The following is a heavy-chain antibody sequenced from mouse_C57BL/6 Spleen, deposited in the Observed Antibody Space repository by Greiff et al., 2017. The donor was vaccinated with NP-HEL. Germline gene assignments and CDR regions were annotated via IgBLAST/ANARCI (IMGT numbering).Heavy chain of an antibody. Sequence: EVQLVESGPGLVKPSQSLSLTCSVTGYSITSGYYWNWIRQFPGNKLEWMGYISYDGSNNYNPSLKNRISITRDTSKNQFFLKLNSVTTEDTATYYCATTVVARRYFDVWGTGTTVTVSS. CDR2: ISYDGSN. D-gene: IGHD1-1*01. CDR1: GYSITSGYY. CDR3: ATTVVARRYFDV. J-gene: IGHJ1*03. V-gene: IGHV3-6*01.